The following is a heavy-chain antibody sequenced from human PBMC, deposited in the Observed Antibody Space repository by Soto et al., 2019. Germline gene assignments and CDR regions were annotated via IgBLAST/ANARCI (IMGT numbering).Heavy chain of an antibody. CDR2: IYHSGST. D-gene: IGHD3-22*01. J-gene: IGHJ4*02. V-gene: IGHV4-30-2*01. CDR1: GGSISSGGYS. Sequence: SETLSLTCAVSGGSISSGGYSWSWIRQPPGKGLEWIGYIYHSGSTYYNPSLKSRVTISVDRSKNQFSLKLSSVTAADTAVYYCARASSSGYYYYFDYWGQGTLVTVS. CDR3: ARASSSGYYYYFDY.